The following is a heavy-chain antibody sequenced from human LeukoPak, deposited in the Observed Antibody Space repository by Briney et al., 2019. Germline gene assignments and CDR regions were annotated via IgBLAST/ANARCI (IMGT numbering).Heavy chain of an antibody. J-gene: IGHJ3*02. CDR2: ISAYNGNT. D-gene: IGHD6-13*01. CDR3: AREGDSSSWYHDAFDI. Sequence: EASVKVSCKASGYTFISYGISWVRQAPGQGLEWMGWISAYNGNTKYAQKLQGRVTMTTDTSTSTAYMELRSLRSDDTAVYYCAREGDSSSWYHDAFDIWGQGTMVTVSS. V-gene: IGHV1-18*01. CDR1: GYTFISYG.